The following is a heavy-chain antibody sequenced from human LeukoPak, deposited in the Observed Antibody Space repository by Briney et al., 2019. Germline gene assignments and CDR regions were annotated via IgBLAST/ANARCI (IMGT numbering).Heavy chain of an antibody. CDR2: INPDDSDT. D-gene: IGHD3-22*01. CDR3: ARPNITSYYDSRGYDGFDV. V-gene: IGHV5-51*01. CDR1: GYTFSTYC. Sequence: PGEPLKISCKGSGYTFSTYCIAGVGQLPGKGLEGMGIINPDDSDTRYNPSFQGQVTISADKSVSTAYLQWSSLRASDTAMYYCARPNITSYYDSRGYDGFDVWGQGTMVAVSS. J-gene: IGHJ3*01.